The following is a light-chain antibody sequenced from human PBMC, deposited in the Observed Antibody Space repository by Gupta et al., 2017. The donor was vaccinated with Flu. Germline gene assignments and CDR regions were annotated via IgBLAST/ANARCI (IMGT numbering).Light chain of an antibody. CDR3: SSYTSSSTLGV. J-gene: IGLJ1*01. CDR2: DVT. Sequence: SSDVGGYNYVSWYQQNPGKAPKLMIYDVTTRPSGVSDRFSGSKSGNTASLTISGLQAEDEADYYCSSYTSSSTLGVFGTGTKVTVL. CDR1: SSDVGGYNY. V-gene: IGLV2-14*03.